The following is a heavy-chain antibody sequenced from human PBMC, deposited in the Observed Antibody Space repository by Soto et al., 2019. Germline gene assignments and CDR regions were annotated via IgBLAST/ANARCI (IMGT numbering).Heavy chain of an antibody. D-gene: IGHD6-6*01. J-gene: IGHJ5*02. Sequence: SETLSLTCTVSGGSISSYNWSGIRQPPGKGLEWIGYIYYSGSTNYNPSLKSRVTISVDTSKNQFSLKLSSVTAADTAVYYCARAYSSSPNNWFVPWGQGTLVTLFS. CDR2: IYYSGST. CDR3: ARAYSSSPNNWFVP. V-gene: IGHV4-59*01. CDR1: GGSISSYN.